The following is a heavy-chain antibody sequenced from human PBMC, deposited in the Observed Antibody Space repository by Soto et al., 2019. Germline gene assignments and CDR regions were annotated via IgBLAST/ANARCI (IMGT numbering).Heavy chain of an antibody. D-gene: IGHD3-3*01. CDR3: SQGRFLEWRRLYNWFDP. Sequence: QITLKESGPALVKPTQTLTLTCTFSVFSLSTSGVGVGWIRQPPGKALEWLALIYWNDDKRYSPYLKSRLTTPKDTANNQVVLTITNMDPVDTATYYCSQGRFLEWRRLYNWFDPWGQGTLVTVSS. V-gene: IGHV2-5*01. CDR2: IYWNDDK. J-gene: IGHJ5*01. CDR1: VFSLSTSGVG.